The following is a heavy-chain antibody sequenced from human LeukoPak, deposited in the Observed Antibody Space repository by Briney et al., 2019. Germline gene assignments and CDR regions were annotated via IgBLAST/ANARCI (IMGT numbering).Heavy chain of an antibody. CDR2: IRYDGSNK. D-gene: IGHD1-26*01. V-gene: IGHV3-30*02. Sequence: GGSLRLSCAASGFTFTNYDMHWVRQAPGKGLEWVALIRYDGSNKYYADSVKGRFTIFRDNSKNTLYLQMNSLRAEDTAVYYCARGGSYLSAFDIWGQGTMVTVSS. J-gene: IGHJ3*02. CDR3: ARGGSYLSAFDI. CDR1: GFTFTNYD.